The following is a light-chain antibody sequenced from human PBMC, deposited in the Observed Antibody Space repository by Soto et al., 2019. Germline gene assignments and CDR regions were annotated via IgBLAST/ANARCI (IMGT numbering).Light chain of an antibody. CDR2: WAS. CDR3: QQYYSAPLT. Sequence: DIVMTQSPDSLAVSLGERATINYKSSQSVLSTSNNKNYLAWHQQKPGQPPKLLMYWASSRESGVPDRFSGSGSGTDFTLTISSLQAEDVAVYYCQQYYSAPLTFGGGTKVEIK. CDR1: QSVLSTSNNKNY. J-gene: IGKJ4*01. V-gene: IGKV4-1*01.